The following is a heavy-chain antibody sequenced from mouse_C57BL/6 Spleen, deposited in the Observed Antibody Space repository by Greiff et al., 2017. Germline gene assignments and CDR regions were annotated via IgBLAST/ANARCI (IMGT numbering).Heavy chain of an antibody. CDR1: GSTFNTYA. Sequence: EVKVVESGGGLVQPKGSLKLSCAASGSTFNTYAMHWVRQAPGKGLEWVARIRSKSSNYATYYADSVKDRFTISRDDSQSMLYLQMNNLKTEDTAMYYCVRDWGGVVATNAMDYWGQGTSVTVSS. V-gene: IGHV10-3*01. CDR2: IRSKSSNYAT. J-gene: IGHJ4*01. CDR3: VRDWGGVVATNAMDY. D-gene: IGHD1-1*01.